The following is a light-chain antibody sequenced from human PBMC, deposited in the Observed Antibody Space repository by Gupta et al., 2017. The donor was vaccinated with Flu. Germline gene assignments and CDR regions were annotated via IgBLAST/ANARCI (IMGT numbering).Light chain of an antibody. CDR3: QYYDSRQGV. V-gene: IGLV6-57*01. Sequence: PHSVSESPAKTVTISCTRSSGSIASIYVQWYQQRPVGSPTTVIYEDNQRPSGVPDRFYGSIDSSSNSASLTIAGLKTEEEAEYYCQYYDSRQGVLGGGTKLTVI. CDR2: EDN. J-gene: IGLJ3*02. CDR1: SGSIASIY.